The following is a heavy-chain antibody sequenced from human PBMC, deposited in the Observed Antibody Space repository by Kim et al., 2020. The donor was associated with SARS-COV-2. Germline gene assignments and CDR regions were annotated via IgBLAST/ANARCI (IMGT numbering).Heavy chain of an antibody. V-gene: IGHV3-33*05. CDR3: ARGRGKYSGGYFDY. D-gene: IGHD1-26*01. CDR2: ISYDGSNK. Sequence: GGSLRLSCAASGFTFSSYGMHWVRQAPGKGLEWVAVISYDGSNKYYADSVKGRSTISRDNSKNTLYLQMNSLRAEDTAVYYCARGRGKYSGGYFDYWGQG. CDR1: GFTFSSYG. J-gene: IGHJ4*02.